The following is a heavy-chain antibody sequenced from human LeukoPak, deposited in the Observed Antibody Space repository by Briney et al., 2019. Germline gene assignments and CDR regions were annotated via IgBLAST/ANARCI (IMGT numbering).Heavy chain of an antibody. CDR2: IYTSGST. Sequence: PSETLSLTCTVSGGSISSYYWSWIRQPAGKGLEWLGRIYTSGSTNYNPSLKSRVSMSVDTSKNQFSLKLSSVTAADTAVYYCARERFDRTIAVAGNNWFDPWGQGTLVTVSS. V-gene: IGHV4-4*07. CDR3: ARERFDRTIAVAGNNWFDP. CDR1: GGSISSYY. D-gene: IGHD6-19*01. J-gene: IGHJ5*02.